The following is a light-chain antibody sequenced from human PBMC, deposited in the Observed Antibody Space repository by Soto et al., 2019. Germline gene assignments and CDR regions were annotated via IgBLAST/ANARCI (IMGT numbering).Light chain of an antibody. CDR3: CSYAGSLNWV. Sequence: QSALTQPRSVSGSPGQSVTISCTGTSSDVGGYNYVSWYQQHPGKAPKLMIYDVSKRPSGVPDRFSGSKSGNTASLTISGLQAEAEADYYCCSYAGSLNWVFGGGTKLTVL. J-gene: IGLJ3*02. CDR1: SSDVGGYNY. CDR2: DVS. V-gene: IGLV2-11*01.